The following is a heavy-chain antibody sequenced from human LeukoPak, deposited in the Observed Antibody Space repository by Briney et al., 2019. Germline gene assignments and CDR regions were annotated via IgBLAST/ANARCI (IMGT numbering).Heavy chain of an antibody. J-gene: IGHJ4*02. Sequence: AGGSLRLSCAASGFTFSNYVMSWVRQAPGKGLEWVSYINHNGEMIFYPDFVKGRFTISRDNAKNSLYLQMNSLRAEDTAVYYCAKDPYSSGWYSGYWGQGTLVTVSS. CDR2: INHNGEMI. V-gene: IGHV3-48*01. CDR1: GFTFSNYV. CDR3: AKDPYSSGWYSGY. D-gene: IGHD6-19*01.